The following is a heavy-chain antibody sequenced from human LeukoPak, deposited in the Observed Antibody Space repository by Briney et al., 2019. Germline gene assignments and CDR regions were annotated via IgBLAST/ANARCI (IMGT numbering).Heavy chain of an antibody. J-gene: IGHJ4*02. Sequence: PSETLSLTCTVSGGSISSYYWSWIRQPPGKGLEWIGHIYYSGSTNYNPSLKSRLTISIDTSKNQFSLRLSSVTAADTAVYYCARGAAGYSYGWGQGTLITVSS. D-gene: IGHD5-18*01. CDR1: GGSISSYY. CDR2: IYYSGST. CDR3: ARGAAGYSYG. V-gene: IGHV4-59*01.